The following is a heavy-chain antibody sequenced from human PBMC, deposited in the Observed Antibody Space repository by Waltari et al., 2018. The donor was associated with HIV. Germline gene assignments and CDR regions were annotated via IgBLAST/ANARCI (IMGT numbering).Heavy chain of an antibody. D-gene: IGHD4-17*01. J-gene: IGHJ5*02. CDR3: AGGLMTTSPT. CDR1: GFTFSCYS. V-gene: IGHV3-48*02. CDR2: ISSSSSTI. Sequence: EVQLVESGGGLVQPGGSLRLSCAASGFTFSCYSMNWVRQAPGKGLEWGSYISSSSSTIYYADSVKGRFTISRDNAKNSLYLQMNSLRDEDTAVYYCAGGLMTTSPTWGQGTLVTVSS.